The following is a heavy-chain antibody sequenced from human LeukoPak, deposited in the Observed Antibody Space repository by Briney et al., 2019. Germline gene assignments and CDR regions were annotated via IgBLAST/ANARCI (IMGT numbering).Heavy chain of an antibody. CDR1: GFTFSSYA. Sequence: PGGSLRLSCAASGFTFSSYAMSWVRQAPGKGLEWVSAISGSGGSTYYADSVKGRFTISRDNSKNTLYLQMNSLRAEDTAVYYCAKDLTNEDYGDYGFAFDIWGQGTMVTVSS. D-gene: IGHD4-17*01. J-gene: IGHJ3*02. CDR2: ISGSGGST. V-gene: IGHV3-23*01. CDR3: AKDLTNEDYGDYGFAFDI.